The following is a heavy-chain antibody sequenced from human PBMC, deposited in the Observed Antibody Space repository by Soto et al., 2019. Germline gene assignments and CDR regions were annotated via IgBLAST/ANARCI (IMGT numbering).Heavy chain of an antibody. V-gene: IGHV1-18*01. CDR3: ARGTTVETGGY. Sequence: QVQLVQSGAEVKKPGASVKVSCKASGYTFSSYGINWVRQAPGQGLEWMGWISAYNGNTNNAQKLQGRVTMTTDTSTSTGYRELRSLRSDDTAGYDCARGTTVETGGYWGQGTLVTVSS. CDR1: GYTFSSYG. CDR2: ISAYNGNT. D-gene: IGHD4-17*01. J-gene: IGHJ4*02.